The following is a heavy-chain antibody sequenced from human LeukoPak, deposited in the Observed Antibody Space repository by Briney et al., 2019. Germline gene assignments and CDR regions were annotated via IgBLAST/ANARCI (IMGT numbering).Heavy chain of an antibody. V-gene: IGHV3-11*06. D-gene: IGHD6-13*01. CDR2: ISSSSSYT. CDR1: GFTFSDYY. CDR3: ARDPSSWYSDY. Sequence: GGSLRLSCAASGFTFSDYYMSWIRQAPGKVLEWVSYISSSSSYTNYADSVKGRFTISRDNAKNSLYLQMNSLRAEDTAVYYCARDPSSWYSDYWGQGTLVTVSS. J-gene: IGHJ4*02.